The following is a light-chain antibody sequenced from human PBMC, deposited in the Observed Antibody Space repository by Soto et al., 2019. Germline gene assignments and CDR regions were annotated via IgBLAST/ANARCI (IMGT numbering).Light chain of an antibody. J-gene: IGKJ4*01. Sequence: DLQMTRSTSTLSASIVDRVSITFLASQSISSWLAWYQQKPGKAPKLLIYKASSLESGVPDRFSGSGSGTDFTLTIGSLQAEDVAVYYCQQYYSTPLSFGGWTKVDIK. CDR2: KAS. CDR1: QSISSW. V-gene: IGKV1-5*03. CDR3: QQYYSTPLS.